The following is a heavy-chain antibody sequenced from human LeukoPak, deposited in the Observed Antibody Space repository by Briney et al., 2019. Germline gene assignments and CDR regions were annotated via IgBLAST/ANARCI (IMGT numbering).Heavy chain of an antibody. V-gene: IGHV4-34*01. CDR3: ARGRDPMALAGTIIPKYFDY. CDR1: GGSFSGYY. D-gene: IGHD6-19*01. CDR2: INHSGST. J-gene: IGHJ4*02. Sequence: SETLSLTCAVYGGSFSGYYWSWIRQPPGKGLEWIGEINHSGSTNYNPSLKSRVTISVDTSKNQFSLKLSSVTAADTAVYYCARGRDPMALAGTIIPKYFDYWGQGTLVTVSS.